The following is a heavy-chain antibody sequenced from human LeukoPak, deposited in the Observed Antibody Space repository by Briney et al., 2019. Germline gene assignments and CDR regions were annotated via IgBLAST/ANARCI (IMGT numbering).Heavy chain of an antibody. J-gene: IGHJ4*02. CDR2: ISGSSSHT. Sequence: PGGSLRLSCVASGFPFSRYAMSWVRQAPGKGLEWVSGISGSSSHTADAESVKGRFTISRGNFRNTLYLQMHSLRADDTAVYYCTKESDYSNAAPEWGFDSWGQGTLVTVSS. V-gene: IGHV3-23*01. CDR1: GFPFSRYA. CDR3: TKESDYSNAAPEWGFDS. D-gene: IGHD3-3*01.